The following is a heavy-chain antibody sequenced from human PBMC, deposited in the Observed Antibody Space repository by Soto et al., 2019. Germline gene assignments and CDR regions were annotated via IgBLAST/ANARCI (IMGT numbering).Heavy chain of an antibody. Sequence: GSLRLSCVASGFSLANYPMNWVRQTPGKGLEWISYSSPRGDTIYYADSVEGRFTISRDNARNSLSLHMSSLRDEDSALYYCAKGPHTNVGWPYYFESWGQGVPVTVSA. CDR2: SSPRGDTI. CDR1: GFSLANYP. D-gene: IGHD6-19*01. CDR3: AKGPHTNVGWPYYFES. J-gene: IGHJ4*02. V-gene: IGHV3-48*02.